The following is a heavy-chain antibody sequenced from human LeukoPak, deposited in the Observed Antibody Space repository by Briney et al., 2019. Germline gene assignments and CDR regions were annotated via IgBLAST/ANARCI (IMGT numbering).Heavy chain of an antibody. Sequence: GGSLRLSCTVSGFTVSSNSMSWVRQAPGKGLEWVSFIYSDNTHYSDSVKGRFTISRDNAKNSLYLQMNSLRAEDTALYYCARASGYSSSWYWFDPWGQGTLVTVSS. J-gene: IGHJ5*02. CDR2: IYSDNT. CDR1: GFTVSSNS. CDR3: ARASGYSSSWYWFDP. D-gene: IGHD6-13*01. V-gene: IGHV3-53*01.